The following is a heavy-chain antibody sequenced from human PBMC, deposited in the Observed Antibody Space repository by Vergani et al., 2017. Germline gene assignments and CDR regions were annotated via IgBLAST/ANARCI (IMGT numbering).Heavy chain of an antibody. CDR1: GYTFTSYG. CDR2: SSAYNGNT. Sequence: QVQLVPSGAEVKTPGASVKVSCKASGYTFTSYGISGVRQDPGQGLEWRGWSSAYNGNTNYAQKLQGRVTMTTDRSTSTAYMELRSLRSGDTAVYYCARHRVGFDPWGQGTLVTVSS. CDR3: ARHRVGFDP. J-gene: IGHJ5*02. V-gene: IGHV1-18*01.